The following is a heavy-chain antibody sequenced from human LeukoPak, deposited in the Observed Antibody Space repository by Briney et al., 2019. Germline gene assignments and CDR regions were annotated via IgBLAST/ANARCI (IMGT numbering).Heavy chain of an antibody. V-gene: IGHV3-74*03. Sequence: GGSLRLSCAASGFTFSSYWMHWVRQAPGKGLVWVSRVNFDGSSTKYADSVKGRFTISRDNAKNTLYLQMNSLRAEDTAVYHCARAGPPHYYFDYWGQGTLVTVSS. J-gene: IGHJ4*02. CDR3: ARAGPPHYYFDY. CDR2: VNFDGSST. CDR1: GFTFSSYW.